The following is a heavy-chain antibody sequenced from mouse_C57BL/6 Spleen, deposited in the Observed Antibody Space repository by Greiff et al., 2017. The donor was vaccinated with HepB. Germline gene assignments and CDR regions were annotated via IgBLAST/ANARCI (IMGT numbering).Heavy chain of an antibody. Sequence: VQLQQSGPELVKPGASVKISCKASGYAFSSSWMNWVKQRPGKGLEWIGRIYPGDGDTNYNGKFKGKATLTADKSSSTAYMQLSSLTSEDSAVYFCARGSYYYGSTGYAMDYWGQGISVTVSS. CDR2: IYPGDGDT. CDR3: ARGSYYYGSTGYAMDY. D-gene: IGHD1-1*01. J-gene: IGHJ4*01. CDR1: GYAFSSSW. V-gene: IGHV1-82*01.